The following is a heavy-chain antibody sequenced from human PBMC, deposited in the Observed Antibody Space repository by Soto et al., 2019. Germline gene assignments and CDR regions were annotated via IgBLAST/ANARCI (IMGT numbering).Heavy chain of an antibody. CDR3: ARASVVRYSSSWHTPTSYYFDY. J-gene: IGHJ4*02. V-gene: IGHV4-34*01. CDR2: INHSGST. CDR1: GGSFSGYY. Sequence: SETLSLTCAVYGGSFSGYYWSWIRQPPGKGLEWIGEINHSGSTNYNPSLKSRVTISVDTSKNQFSLKLSSVTAADTAVYYCARASVVRYSSSWHTPTSYYFDYWGQGTLVTVSS. D-gene: IGHD6-13*01.